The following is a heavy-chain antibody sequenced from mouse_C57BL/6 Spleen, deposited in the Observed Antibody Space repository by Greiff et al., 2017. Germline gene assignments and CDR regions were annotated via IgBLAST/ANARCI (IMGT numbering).Heavy chain of an antibody. CDR3: TRGGSSHWYFDV. V-gene: IGHV14-4*01. D-gene: IGHD1-1*01. J-gene: IGHJ1*03. CDR2: IDPENGDT. Sequence: VQLQQSGAELVRPGASVKLSCTASGFNIKDDYMHWVKQRPEQGLEWIGWIDPENGDTEYASKFQGKATITADTSSNTAYLQLSSLTSEDTAVYYWTRGGSSHWYFDVWGTGTTVTVSS. CDR1: GFNIKDDY.